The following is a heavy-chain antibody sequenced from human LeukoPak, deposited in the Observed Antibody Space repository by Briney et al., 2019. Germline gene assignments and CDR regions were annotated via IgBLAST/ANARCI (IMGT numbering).Heavy chain of an antibody. J-gene: IGHJ4*02. CDR2: IPSDGVLT. CDR1: GFTFSNYA. Sequence: GGSLRLSCATSGFTFSNYAMHWVRQAPGKGLEYVSGIPSDGVLTNYAGSVKGRFTISRDNLKNTVYLQMSSLRAEDTALYYCVRRDSSGWYEYWGQGTLVIVSS. V-gene: IGHV3-64D*06. D-gene: IGHD6-19*01. CDR3: VRRDSSGWYEY.